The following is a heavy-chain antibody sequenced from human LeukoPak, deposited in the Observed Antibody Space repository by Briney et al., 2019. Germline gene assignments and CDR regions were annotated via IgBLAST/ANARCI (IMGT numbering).Heavy chain of an antibody. CDR2: ISGSGGST. J-gene: IGHJ4*02. D-gene: IGHD3-10*01. CDR1: GFTFRRYG. CDR3: AKDGLWFGEPLASDY. Sequence: GGSLRLSCAASGFTFRRYGMSWVRQAPEKGLEWVSAISGSGGSTYYADSVKGRFTISRDNSKNTLYLQMNSLRAEDTAVYYCAKDGLWFGEPLASDYWGQGTLVTVSS. V-gene: IGHV3-23*01.